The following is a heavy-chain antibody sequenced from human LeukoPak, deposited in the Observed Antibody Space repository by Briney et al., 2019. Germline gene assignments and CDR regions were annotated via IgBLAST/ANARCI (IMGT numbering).Heavy chain of an antibody. D-gene: IGHD3-10*01. Sequence: ASVKVSCKASGYTFTTYAMNWVRQAPGQGLEWMGWINTNTGNPTYAQGFTGRFVFSLDTSVSTAYPQISSLKAEDTAVYYCARDAAVWSVRGVIDLPCFDYWGQGTLVTVSS. V-gene: IGHV7-4-1*02. CDR2: INTNTGNP. CDR1: GYTFTTYA. CDR3: ARDAAVWSVRGVIDLPCFDY. J-gene: IGHJ4*02.